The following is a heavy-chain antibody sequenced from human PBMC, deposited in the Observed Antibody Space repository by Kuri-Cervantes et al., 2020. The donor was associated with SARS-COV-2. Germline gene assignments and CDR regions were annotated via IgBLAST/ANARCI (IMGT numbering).Heavy chain of an antibody. Sequence: ASVKVSCKASGYTFTGYHMHWVRQAPGQGLEWMGWINPNSGGTNYAQKFQGWVTMTRDTSISTAYMELSSLRSEDTAVYYCARSAAGSNVLRFLEWLYNRDYYYGMDVWGQGTTVTVSS. V-gene: IGHV1-2*04. CDR3: ARSAAGSNVLRFLEWLYNRDYYYGMDV. CDR1: GYTFTGYH. J-gene: IGHJ6*02. D-gene: IGHD3-3*01. CDR2: INPNSGGT.